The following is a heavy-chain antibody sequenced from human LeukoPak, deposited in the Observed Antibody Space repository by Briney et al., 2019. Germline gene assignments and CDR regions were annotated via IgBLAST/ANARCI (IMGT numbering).Heavy chain of an antibody. CDR3: AREGYYDSSGYYYGGAFDI. Sequence: ASVKVSCKASGYIFTGYYMHWVRQAPGQGLEWMGRINPNSGGTNFAQKFQGRVTMTRDTSISTAYMELSRLTSDDTAVYYCAREGYYDSSGYYYGGAFDIWGQGTMVTVSS. V-gene: IGHV1-2*06. CDR2: INPNSGGT. D-gene: IGHD3-22*01. CDR1: GYIFTGYY. J-gene: IGHJ3*02.